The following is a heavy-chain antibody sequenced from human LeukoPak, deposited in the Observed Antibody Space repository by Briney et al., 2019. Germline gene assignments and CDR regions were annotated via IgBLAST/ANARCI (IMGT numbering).Heavy chain of an antibody. D-gene: IGHD2-2*01. Sequence: ASVKVSCKASGGTFSSYAISWVRQAPGQGLEWMGMIIPIFGTANYAQKFQGRVTITTDESTSTAYMELSSLRSEDTAVYYCAIWGLVVGVSNWFDPWGQGTLVTVSS. CDR3: AIWGLVVGVSNWFDP. V-gene: IGHV1-69*05. CDR2: IIPIFGTA. CDR1: GGTFSSYA. J-gene: IGHJ5*02.